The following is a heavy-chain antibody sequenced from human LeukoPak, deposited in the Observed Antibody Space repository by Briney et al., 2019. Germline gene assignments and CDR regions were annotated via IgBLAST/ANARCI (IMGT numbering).Heavy chain of an antibody. J-gene: IGHJ4*02. CDR1: GFTFSSYW. Sequence: PGGSLRLSCAASGFTFSSYWMSWVRQAPGKGLEWVANIKEDRSEKYYVDSVKGRFTISRDNGKNSLYLQMNSLRAEDTAVYYCARDKIVGAISGSNFDYWGQGTLATVSS. V-gene: IGHV3-7*01. D-gene: IGHD1-26*01. CDR2: IKEDRSEK. CDR3: ARDKIVGAISGSNFDY.